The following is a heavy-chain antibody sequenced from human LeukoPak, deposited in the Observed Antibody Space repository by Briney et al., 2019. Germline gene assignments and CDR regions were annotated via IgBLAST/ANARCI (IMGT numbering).Heavy chain of an antibody. V-gene: IGHV3-23*01. CDR1: GFTFSSYA. CDR2: ISGSGGST. D-gene: IGHD5-18*01. CDR3: ARPRGYSYGYYAFDI. J-gene: IGHJ3*02. Sequence: GGSRRLSCAASGFTFSSYAMSWVRQAPGKGLEWVSAISGSGGSTYYADSVKGRFTISRDNSKNTLYLQMNSLRAEDTAVYYCARPRGYSYGYYAFDIWGQGTMVTVSS.